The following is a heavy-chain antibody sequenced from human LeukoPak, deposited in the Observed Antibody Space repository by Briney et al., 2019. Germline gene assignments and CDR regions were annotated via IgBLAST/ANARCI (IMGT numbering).Heavy chain of an antibody. CDR2: ISGSGGSA. Sequence: GGSLRLSCAASGFTFSSYAMSWVRQAPGKGLEWVSVISGSGGSAYYADSVKGRFTISRDNSKNTLYLQMNSLRAEDTAVYYCAKAICGGDCNFDLWGRGTLVTVSS. J-gene: IGHJ2*01. CDR1: GFTFSSYA. D-gene: IGHD2-21*02. V-gene: IGHV3-23*01. CDR3: AKAICGGDCNFDL.